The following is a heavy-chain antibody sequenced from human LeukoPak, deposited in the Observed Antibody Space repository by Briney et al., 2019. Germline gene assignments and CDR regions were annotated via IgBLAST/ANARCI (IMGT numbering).Heavy chain of an antibody. D-gene: IGHD2-2*01. J-gene: IGHJ5*02. Sequence: PSETLSLTCTVSGGSISSSSYYWGWIRQPPGKGLEWIGSIYYSGSTYYNPSLKSRVTISVDTSKNQFSLKLSSVTAADTAVYYCARHGGGYCSSTSCNNWFDPWGQGTLVTVSS. CDR1: GGSISSSSYY. CDR3: ARHGGGYCSSTSCNNWFDP. CDR2: IYYSGST. V-gene: IGHV4-39*01.